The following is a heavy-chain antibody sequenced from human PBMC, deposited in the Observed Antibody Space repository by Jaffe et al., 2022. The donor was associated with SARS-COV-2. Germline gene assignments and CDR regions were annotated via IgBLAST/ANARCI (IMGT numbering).Heavy chain of an antibody. CDR2: IWYDGSNK. Sequence: QVQLVESGGGVVQPGRSLRLSCAASGFTFSSYGMHWVRQAPGKGLEWVAVIWYDGSNKYYADSVKGRFTISRDNSKNTLYLQMNSLRAEDTAVYYCARIMITFGGVIVPYGMDVWGQGTTVTVSS. D-gene: IGHD3-16*02. CDR1: GFTFSSYG. CDR3: ARIMITFGGVIVPYGMDV. J-gene: IGHJ6*02. V-gene: IGHV3-33*01.